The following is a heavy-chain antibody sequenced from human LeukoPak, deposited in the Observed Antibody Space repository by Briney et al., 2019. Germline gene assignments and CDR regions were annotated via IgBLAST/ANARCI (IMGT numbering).Heavy chain of an antibody. V-gene: IGHV3-48*04. J-gene: IGHJ6*02. Sequence: PGGSLRLSCSASGFTFSSYSMNWVRQAPGKGLEWVSYISRSSSTIYYADSVKGRFTVSRDNTKNSVYLQMNSLTPEDSALYYCTKDVTPGGADVWGQGTTVTVSS. D-gene: IGHD2-15*01. CDR1: GFTFSSYS. CDR2: ISRSSSTI. CDR3: TKDVTPGGADV.